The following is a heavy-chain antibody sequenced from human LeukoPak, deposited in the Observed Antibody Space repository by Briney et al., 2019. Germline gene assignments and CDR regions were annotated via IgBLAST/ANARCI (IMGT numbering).Heavy chain of an antibody. D-gene: IGHD3-16*02. CDR3: AKDPGWEYDYVWGSYRPYYFDY. Sequence: GGSLRLSCAASGFTFSSYGMSWVRQAPGKGLEWVSAISGSGGSTYYADSVKGRFTISRDNSKNTLYLEMNSLRAEDTAVYYCAKDPGWEYDYVWGSYRPYYFDYWGQGTLVTVSS. CDR2: ISGSGGST. CDR1: GFTFSSYG. V-gene: IGHV3-23*01. J-gene: IGHJ4*02.